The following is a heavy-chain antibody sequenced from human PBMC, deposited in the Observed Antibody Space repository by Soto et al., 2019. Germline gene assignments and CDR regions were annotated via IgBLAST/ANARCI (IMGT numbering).Heavy chain of an antibody. D-gene: IGHD6-19*01. J-gene: IGHJ4*02. V-gene: IGHV4-39*01. CDR1: GGSISSSSYY. Sequence: PSETLSLTCTVSGGSISSSSYYWGWIRQPPGKGLEWIGSIYYSGSTYYNPSLKSRVNISVDTSKNQFSLKLSSVTAADTSGYYCARHRGQWSPYYFDYWGQGTLVTVSS. CDR2: IYYSGST. CDR3: ARHRGQWSPYYFDY.